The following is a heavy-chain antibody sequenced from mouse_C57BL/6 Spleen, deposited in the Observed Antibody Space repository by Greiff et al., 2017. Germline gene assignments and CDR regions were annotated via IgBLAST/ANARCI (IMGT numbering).Heavy chain of an antibody. V-gene: IGHV1-66*01. CDR3: ARGDYDGGFFAY. Sequence: VQLQQSGPELVKPGASVKISCKASGYSFTSYYIHWVKQRPGQGLEWIGWIYPGSGNTKYNEKFKGKATLTADTSSSTAYMQLSSLTSEDSAVYYCARGDYDGGFFAYWGQGTLVTVSA. CDR1: GYSFTSYY. J-gene: IGHJ3*01. CDR2: IYPGSGNT. D-gene: IGHD2-4*01.